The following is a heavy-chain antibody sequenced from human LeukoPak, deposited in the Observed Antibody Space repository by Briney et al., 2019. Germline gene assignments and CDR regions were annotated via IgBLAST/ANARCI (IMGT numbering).Heavy chain of an antibody. CDR2: ISWNSGSI. CDR3: ARIVEEGAFDI. V-gene: IGHV3-9*01. CDR1: GFTFDDYA. Sequence: GGSLRLSCAASGFTFDDYAMHWVRHAPGKGLEWVSGISWNSGSIGYADSVKGRFTISRDNAKNSLYLQMNSLRAEDTALYYCARIVEEGAFDIWGQGTMVTVSS. J-gene: IGHJ3*02. D-gene: IGHD3-16*02.